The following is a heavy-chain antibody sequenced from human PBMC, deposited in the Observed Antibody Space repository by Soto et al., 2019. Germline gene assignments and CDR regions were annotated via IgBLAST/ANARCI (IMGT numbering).Heavy chain of an antibody. CDR1: GFTFSSYS. Sequence: PGGSLRLSCAASGFTFSSYSMNWVRQAPGKGLEWVSSISSSSSYIYYADSVKGRFTISRDNAKNSLYLQMNSLRAEDTAVYYCARDLRITMVRGVNGMDVWGQGTTVTVSS. J-gene: IGHJ6*02. V-gene: IGHV3-21*01. CDR2: ISSSSSYI. CDR3: ARDLRITMVRGVNGMDV. D-gene: IGHD3-10*01.